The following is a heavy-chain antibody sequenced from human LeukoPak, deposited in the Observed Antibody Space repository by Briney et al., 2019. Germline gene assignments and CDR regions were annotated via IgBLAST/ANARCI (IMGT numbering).Heavy chain of an antibody. D-gene: IGHD3-3*01. CDR1: GGSIRSSYYY. CDR2: IYYSGST. CDR3: ARNYDFWSGFDY. J-gene: IGHJ4*02. V-gene: IGHV4-61*05. Sequence: SETLSLTCTVSGGSIRSSYYYWGWIRQPPGKGLEWIGYIYYSGSTNYNPSLKSRVTISVDTSKNQFSLKLSSVTAADTAVYYCARNYDFWSGFDYWGQGTLVTVSS.